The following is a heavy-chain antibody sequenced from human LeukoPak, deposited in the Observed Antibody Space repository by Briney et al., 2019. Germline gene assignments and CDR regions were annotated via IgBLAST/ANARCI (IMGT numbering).Heavy chain of an antibody. CDR2: FSNSASPI. CDR1: RFTFSDYY. CDR3: ACPEGAASGVFDY. J-gene: IGHJ4*02. D-gene: IGHD3-3*01. Sequence: PGGSLRLSCSATRFTFSDYYASWIRQAPGKGLEWVSYFSNSASPIYYADSVKGRFTISTDNARESLYLQMNSPRAEDTAVYYCACPEGAASGVFDYWSQGTLVTVSS. V-gene: IGHV3-11*01.